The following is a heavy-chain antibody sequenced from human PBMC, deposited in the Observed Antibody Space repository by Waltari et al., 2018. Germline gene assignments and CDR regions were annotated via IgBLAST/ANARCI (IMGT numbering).Heavy chain of an antibody. V-gene: IGHV3-66*01. CDR3: AREATEYYYYYGMDV. CDR1: GFTVSSNY. J-gene: IGHJ6*02. CDR2: IYGGGST. Sequence: EVQLVESGGGLVQPGGSLRLSCAASGFTVSSNYMSWVRTAPGKGLEWVSVIYGGGSTYYADSVKGRFTISRDNSKNTLYLQMNSLRAEDTAVYYCAREATEYYYYYGMDVWGQGTTVTVSS.